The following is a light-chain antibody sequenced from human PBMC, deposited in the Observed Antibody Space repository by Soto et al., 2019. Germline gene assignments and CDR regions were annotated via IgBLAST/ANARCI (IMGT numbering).Light chain of an antibody. CDR1: QGISNF. Sequence: DIQMTQSPFSLSSSVGDRVTITCRASQGISNFLAWYQQKPGKVPKLLIYAASTLQSGVPSRFSGSGSGTDFTLTIKHLQPEDFATYYCQKYNSAPYTFGQGTQLEIK. CDR2: AAS. CDR3: QKYNSAPYT. J-gene: IGKJ2*01. V-gene: IGKV1-27*01.